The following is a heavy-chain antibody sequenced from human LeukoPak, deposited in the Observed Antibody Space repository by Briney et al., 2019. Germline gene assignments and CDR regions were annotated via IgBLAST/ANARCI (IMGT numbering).Heavy chain of an antibody. D-gene: IGHD3-22*01. J-gene: IGHJ6*02. V-gene: IGHV1-2*02. Sequence: ASVKVPCKASGYTFTGYYMHWVRQAPGQGLEWMRWINPNSGGANYAQKFQGRVTMTRDTSISTAYMELSRLRSDDTAVYYCARGFTYYYDSSGYYYGPYYYYGMDVWGQGTTVTVSS. CDR2: INPNSGGA. CDR1: GYTFTGYY. CDR3: ARGFTYYYDSSGYYYGPYYYYGMDV.